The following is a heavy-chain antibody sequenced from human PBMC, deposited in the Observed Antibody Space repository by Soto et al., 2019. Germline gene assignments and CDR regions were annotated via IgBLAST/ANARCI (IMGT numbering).Heavy chain of an antibody. J-gene: IGHJ4*02. V-gene: IGHV3-15*07. D-gene: IGHD3-16*01. CDR3: AADLPDWGAYAFDY. CDR1: GSGFPYPW. CDR2: IKSMPDGGTT. Sequence: EVQLVESGGGLVEPGGAFGLSCEASGSGFPYPWLNWVGKAPGRGLEWAGRIKSMPDGGTTDYAAPVKGRFTTSRDDLGNTVYLQMNSLKTEDTAVYYCAADLPDWGAYAFDYWGQGTLVTVSP.